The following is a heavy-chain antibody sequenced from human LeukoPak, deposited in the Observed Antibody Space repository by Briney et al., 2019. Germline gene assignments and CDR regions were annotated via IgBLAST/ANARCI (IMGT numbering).Heavy chain of an antibody. CDR1: GYTFTSYG. D-gene: IGHD4-17*01. J-gene: IGHJ6*02. CDR3: ARGLATTGYYYYGMDV. V-gene: IGHV1-18*01. CDR2: ISAYNGNT. Sequence: ASVKVSCKASGYTFTSYGISWVRQAPGQGLGWMGWISAYNGNTNYAQKLQGRVTMTTDTSTSTAYMELRSLRSDDTAVYYCARGLATTGYYYYGMDVWGQGNTVTVSS.